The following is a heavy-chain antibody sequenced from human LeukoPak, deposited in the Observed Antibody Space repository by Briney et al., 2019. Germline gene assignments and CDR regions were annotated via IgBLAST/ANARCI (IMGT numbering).Heavy chain of an antibody. Sequence: ASVKVSCKVSGYTLTELSMHWVRQAPGKGLEWMGGFDPEDGETIYAQKFQGRVTMTRDTSTSTVYMELSSLRSEDTAVYYCARDLIAAAGTTWFDPWGQGALVTVSS. CDR2: FDPEDGET. V-gene: IGHV1-24*01. J-gene: IGHJ5*02. D-gene: IGHD6-13*01. CDR3: ARDLIAAAGTTWFDP. CDR1: GYTLTELS.